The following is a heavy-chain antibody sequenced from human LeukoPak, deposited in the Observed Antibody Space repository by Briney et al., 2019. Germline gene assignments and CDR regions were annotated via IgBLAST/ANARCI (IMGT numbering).Heavy chain of an antibody. CDR1: GFTFSSSS. V-gene: IGHV3-21*01. CDR3: ARDGKYYDILTGTIDY. J-gene: IGHJ4*02. Sequence: GGSLRLSCEASGFTFSSSSMNWVRQAPGKGLEWVSSISSSSSYIYYADSVKGRFTISRDNAKNSLYLQMNSLRAEDTAVYYCARDGKYYDILTGTIDYWGQGTLVTVSS. CDR2: ISSSSSYI. D-gene: IGHD3-9*01.